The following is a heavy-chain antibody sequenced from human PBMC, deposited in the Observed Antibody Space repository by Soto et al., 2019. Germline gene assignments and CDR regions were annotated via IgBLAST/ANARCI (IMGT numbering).Heavy chain of an antibody. Sequence: QVQLVQSGAEVKKPGSSVKVSCKASGGTFSSYAISWVRQAPGQGLEWMGGIIPIFGTANYAQKFQGRVTIAADESTSTAYMELGSLRSEATAVYYCAREVVVAATGWFDPWGQGTLVTASS. V-gene: IGHV1-69*12. D-gene: IGHD2-15*01. CDR2: IIPIFGTA. J-gene: IGHJ5*02. CDR1: GGTFSSYA. CDR3: AREVVVAATGWFDP.